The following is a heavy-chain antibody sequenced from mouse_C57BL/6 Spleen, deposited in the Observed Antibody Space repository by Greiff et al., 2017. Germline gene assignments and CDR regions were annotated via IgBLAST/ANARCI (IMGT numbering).Heavy chain of an antibody. CDR2: ISNGGGST. Sequence: VESGGGLVQPGGSLKLSCAASGFTFSDYYMYWVRQTPEKRLEWVAYISNGGGSTYYPDTVKGRFTISRDNAKNTLYLQMSRLKSEDTAMYYCARHPHFDYWGQGTTLTVSS. J-gene: IGHJ2*01. CDR3: ARHPHFDY. CDR1: GFTFSDYY. V-gene: IGHV5-12*01.